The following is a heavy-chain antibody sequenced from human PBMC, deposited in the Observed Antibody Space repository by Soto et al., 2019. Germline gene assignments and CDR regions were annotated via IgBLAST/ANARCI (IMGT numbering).Heavy chain of an antibody. J-gene: IGHJ4*02. Sequence: EVQLVESGGGLIPPGGSLRLSCAASGFSFSSYWMHWVRQAPGKGLVWVSRIKSDGSSTDYADPVKGRFTISRDNAKNTLYLQMNSLRAEDTAVYFCAKREGNTYGLFHWGQGTLVTVSS. CDR2: IKSDGSST. D-gene: IGHD5-18*01. V-gene: IGHV3-74*01. CDR1: GFSFSSYW. CDR3: AKREGNTYGLFH.